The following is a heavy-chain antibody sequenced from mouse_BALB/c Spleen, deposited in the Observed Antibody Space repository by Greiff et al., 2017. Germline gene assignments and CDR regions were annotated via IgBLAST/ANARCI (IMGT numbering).Heavy chain of an antibody. CDR1: GFTFSSSA. CDR2: ISSGGSYT. V-gene: IGHV5-9-4*01. J-gene: IGHJ2*01. Sequence: VQLKESGGGLVKPGGSLKLSCAASGFTFSSSAMSWVRQSPEKRLEWVAEISSGGSYTYYPDTVTGRFTISRDNAKNTLYLEMSSLRSEDTAMYYCARNYYGYYFDYWGQGTTLTVSS. D-gene: IGHD1-2*01. CDR3: ARNYYGYYFDY.